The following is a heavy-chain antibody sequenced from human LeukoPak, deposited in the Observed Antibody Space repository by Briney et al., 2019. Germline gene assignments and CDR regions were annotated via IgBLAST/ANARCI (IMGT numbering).Heavy chain of an antibody. CDR3: ARAIKSTGNWGST. CDR2: IDSGGST. D-gene: IGHD7-27*01. CDR1: GFSVSSNY. Sequence: GGSLRLSCAASGFSVSSNYMNWVRQAPGKALEWVSVIDSGGSTYYADSVKGRFTISRDNSKNTLYLQMNSLRAEDTAVYYCARAIKSTGNWGSTWGQGTLVTVSS. V-gene: IGHV3-53*01. J-gene: IGHJ5*02.